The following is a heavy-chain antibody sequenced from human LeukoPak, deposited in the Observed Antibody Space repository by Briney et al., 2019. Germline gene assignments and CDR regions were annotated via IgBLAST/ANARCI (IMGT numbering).Heavy chain of an antibody. CDR2: ISGSGGST. J-gene: IGHJ4*02. CDR3: ASYYYDSSGTGGHFDY. D-gene: IGHD3-22*01. Sequence: PGGSLRLSCSASVFTFSSYAMRWVHQAPGKGVGRVSAISGSGGSTNYAESVKGRFTIRRHNSKNPLYLQMNSLRAEDTAVYCCASYYYDSSGTGGHFDYWGQGTLVTVSS. CDR1: VFTFSSYA. V-gene: IGHV3-23*01.